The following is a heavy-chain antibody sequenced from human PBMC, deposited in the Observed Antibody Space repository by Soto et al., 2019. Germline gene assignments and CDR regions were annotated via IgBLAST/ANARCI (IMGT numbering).Heavy chain of an antibody. Sequence: SETLSLTCTVSGGSISSGGYYWSWIRQHPGKGLEWIGYIYYSGSTYYNPSLKSRVTISVDTSKNQFSLKLSSVTAADTAVYYCARDLTIFGVDYGMDVWGQGTTVTVSS. CDR2: IYYSGST. J-gene: IGHJ6*02. V-gene: IGHV4-31*03. CDR3: ARDLTIFGVDYGMDV. CDR1: GGSISSGGYY. D-gene: IGHD3-3*01.